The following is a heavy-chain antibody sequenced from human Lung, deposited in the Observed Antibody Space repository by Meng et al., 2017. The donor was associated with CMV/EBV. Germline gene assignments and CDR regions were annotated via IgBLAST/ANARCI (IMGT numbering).Heavy chain of an antibody. D-gene: IGHD3-10*01. CDR1: GGSISSSSYY. CDR3: AGHAGFGELWDAFDI. V-gene: IGHV4-39*01. J-gene: IGHJ3*02. Sequence: SXTLSLXCTVSGGSISSSSYYWGWIRQPPGKGLEWIGSIYYSGSTYYNPSLKSRVTISVDTSKNQFSLKLSSVTAADTAVYYCAGHAGFGELWDAFDIWGHGXMVTVSS. CDR2: IYYSGST.